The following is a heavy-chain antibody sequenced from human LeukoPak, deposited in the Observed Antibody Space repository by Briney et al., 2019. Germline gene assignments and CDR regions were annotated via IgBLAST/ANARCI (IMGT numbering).Heavy chain of an antibody. CDR1: GFTFSSYS. D-gene: IGHD3-9*01. J-gene: IGHJ4*02. V-gene: IGHV3-21*01. CDR2: ISSSSSYI. CDR3: ARDTDDWSRIELTYFDY. Sequence: GGSLRLSCAASGFTFSSYSMNWVRQAPGKGLEWVSSISSSSSYIYYTDSVKGRFTISRDNAKNSLYLQMNSLRAEDTAVYYCARDTDDWSRIELTYFDYWGQGTLVTVSS.